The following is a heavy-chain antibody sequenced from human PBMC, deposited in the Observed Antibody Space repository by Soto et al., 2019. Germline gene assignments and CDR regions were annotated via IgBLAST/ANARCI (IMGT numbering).Heavy chain of an antibody. V-gene: IGHV4-39*01. Sequence: SESISITCTVSGGSISSSSYSWGWIRQPPGKGLEWIGTFSYSGSTYYNPSLESRVTISVDTSKNQFSLKVSSVTAADTAMYYCARLGGYCSTTTCYGYYAMDVWGQGTTVTVSS. CDR2: FSYSGST. CDR1: GGSISSSSYS. J-gene: IGHJ6*02. D-gene: IGHD2-2*01. CDR3: ARLGGYCSTTTCYGYYAMDV.